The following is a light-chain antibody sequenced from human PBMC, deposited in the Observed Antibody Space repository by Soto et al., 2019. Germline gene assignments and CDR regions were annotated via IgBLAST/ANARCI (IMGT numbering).Light chain of an antibody. CDR3: QHNYSTPVT. V-gene: IGKV3D-15*01. Sequence: IVVTQSPATQSVSPVERATLSCRASERVAGHTAWYPQKPGQAPKLLIFDASTRSAYALPTSFSCRWSGTYFTLTISIQQPEDFATYYCQHNYSTPVTFGQGTRVEIK. CDR2: DAS. CDR1: ERVAGH. J-gene: IGKJ5*01.